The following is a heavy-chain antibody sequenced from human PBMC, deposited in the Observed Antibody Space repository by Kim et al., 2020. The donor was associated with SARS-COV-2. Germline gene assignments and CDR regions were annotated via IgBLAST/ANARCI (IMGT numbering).Heavy chain of an antibody. CDR3: ARFPGFPSVKGFDRYYFDY. CDR2: INHSGST. Sequence: SETLSLTCAVYGGSFSGYYWSWIRQPPGKGLEWIGEINHSGSTNYNPSLKSRVTISVDTSKNQFSLKLSSVTAADTAVYYCARFPGFPSVKGFDRYYFDYWGQGTLVTVSS. V-gene: IGHV4-34*01. D-gene: IGHD3-10*01. J-gene: IGHJ4*02. CDR1: GGSFSGYY.